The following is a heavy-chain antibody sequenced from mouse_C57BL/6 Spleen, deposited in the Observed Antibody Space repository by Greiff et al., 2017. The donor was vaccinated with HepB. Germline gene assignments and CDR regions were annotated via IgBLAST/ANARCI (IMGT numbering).Heavy chain of an antibody. CDR2: ISSGGSYT. Sequence: EVKVVESGGDLVKPGGSLKLSCAASGFNFSSYGMSWVRQTPDKRLEWVATISSGGSYTYYPDSVTGRFTISRDNAKNTLYLQMSSLKSEDTAMYYCSKGSTVVAKGYFDVWGTGTTVTVSS. CDR3: SKGSTVVAKGYFDV. CDR1: GFNFSSYG. J-gene: IGHJ1*03. D-gene: IGHD1-1*01. V-gene: IGHV5-6*01.